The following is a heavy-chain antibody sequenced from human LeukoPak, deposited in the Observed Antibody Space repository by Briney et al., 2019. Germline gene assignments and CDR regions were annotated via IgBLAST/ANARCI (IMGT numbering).Heavy chain of an antibody. D-gene: IGHD1-26*01. Sequence: ASVKVSCKASGYTFTDYCMHWVRQAPGQGLEWMGWINPNSGGTNYAQKFQGRVTMTTDTSISTAYMELSSLRSEDTAVYYCARDGGATTGTPYYYGLDVWGQGTTVTVSS. CDR2: INPNSGGT. CDR3: ARDGGATTGTPYYYGLDV. V-gene: IGHV1-2*02. CDR1: GYTFTDYC. J-gene: IGHJ6*02.